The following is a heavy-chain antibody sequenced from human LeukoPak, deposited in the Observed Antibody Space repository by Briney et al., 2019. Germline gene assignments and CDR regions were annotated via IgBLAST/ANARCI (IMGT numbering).Heavy chain of an antibody. CDR1: GDSVSSNSAA. J-gene: IGHJ4*02. D-gene: IGHD6-19*01. CDR3: ARGWLGSGLDY. V-gene: IGHV6-1*01. Sequence: SQTLSLTCAISGDSVSSNSAAWNWIRQSPSSGLEWLGRTYYSSKWYKDYAVSVKSQITLNPDTSKNQFSLLLNSVTPEDTAVYYCARGWLGSGLDYWGQGTLVTVSS. CDR2: TYYSSKWYK.